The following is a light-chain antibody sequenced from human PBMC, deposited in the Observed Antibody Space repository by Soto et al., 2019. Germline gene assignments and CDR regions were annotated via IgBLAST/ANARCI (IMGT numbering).Light chain of an antibody. J-gene: IGLJ3*02. Sequence: QSALTQPASVSGSPGQSITISCTGTSSDVGSYNLVSWYQHHPGKAPKLMIYDGTERPSEVSNRFSVSKSGNTASLTISGLQAEDEAHYYCYSYAGSNTPWVFGGGTKLTVL. CDR2: DGT. V-gene: IGLV2-23*01. CDR1: SSDVGSYNL. CDR3: YSYAGSNTPWV.